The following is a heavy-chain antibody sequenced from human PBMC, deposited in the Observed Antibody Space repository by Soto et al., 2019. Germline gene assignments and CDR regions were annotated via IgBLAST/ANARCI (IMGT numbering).Heavy chain of an antibody. CDR3: ARDLSGVGIESQ. Sequence: VGSLRLSCATSGFTFSSYTMHWVRQAPGEGLDWVAVISGDERDKRYAGSVQGRFTISRDNSKNTLYLQMNSLRTEDTATYYCARDLSGVGIESQRGQGTLVTVSS. CDR1: GFTFSSYT. CDR2: ISGDERDK. J-gene: IGHJ4*02. D-gene: IGHD2-21*01. V-gene: IGHV3-30*04.